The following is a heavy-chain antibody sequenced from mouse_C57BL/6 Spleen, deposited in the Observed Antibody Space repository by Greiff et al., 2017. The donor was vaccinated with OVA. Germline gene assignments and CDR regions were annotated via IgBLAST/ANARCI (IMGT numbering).Heavy chain of an antibody. CDR3: AREGSYYSNYEGFAY. J-gene: IGHJ3*01. D-gene: IGHD2-5*01. CDR2: IYPGSGST. CDR1: GYTFTSYW. Sequence: QVQLQQPGAELVKPGASVKMSCKASGYTFTSYWITWVQQRPGQGLEWIGDIYPGSGSTNYNDKFKSKATLTVDTSSSTAYMQLSSLTSEDSAVYYCAREGSYYSNYEGFAYWGQGTLVTVSA. V-gene: IGHV1-55*01.